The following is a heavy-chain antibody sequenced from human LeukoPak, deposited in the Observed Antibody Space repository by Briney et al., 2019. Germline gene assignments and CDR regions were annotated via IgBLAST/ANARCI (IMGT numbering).Heavy chain of an antibody. Sequence: PGGSLRLSCAASGFIFSDFYMTWIRQAPGEGLEWIGEINHSGSTNYNPSLKSRVTISVDTSKNQFSLKLSSVTAADTAVYYCARHHTAMAYGRGGWFDPWGQGTLVTVSS. J-gene: IGHJ5*02. CDR2: INHSGST. CDR1: GFIFSDFY. V-gene: IGHV4-34*01. CDR3: ARHHTAMAYGRGGWFDP. D-gene: IGHD5-18*01.